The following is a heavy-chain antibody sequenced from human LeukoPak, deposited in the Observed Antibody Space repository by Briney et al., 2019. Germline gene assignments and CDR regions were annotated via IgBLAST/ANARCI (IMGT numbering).Heavy chain of an antibody. D-gene: IGHD2-15*01. V-gene: IGHV1-18*01. CDR1: GYTFTSYG. CDR2: ISAYDGNT. Sequence: ASVKVSCKASGYTFTSYGISWVRQAPGQGLEWMGWISAYDGNTNYAQKLQGRVTMTTDTSTSTAYMELRSLRSDDTAVYYCARNGRPLGYCSGGSCYGWFDPWGQGTLVTVSS. CDR3: ARNGRPLGYCSGGSCYGWFDP. J-gene: IGHJ5*02.